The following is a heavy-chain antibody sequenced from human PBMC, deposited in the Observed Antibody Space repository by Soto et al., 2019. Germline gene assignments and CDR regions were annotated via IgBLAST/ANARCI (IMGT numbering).Heavy chain of an antibody. D-gene: IGHD3-10*01. Sequence: QVQLQESGPGLVKPSGTLSLTCAVSSGSISSSNWWSWVRQPPGKGLEWIGEIYHSGSTNYNPSLKSRGTISVDKSKNQFSLKLSSVTAADTAVYYCAFGGGPVSYFDYWGQGTLVNVSS. CDR3: AFGGGPVSYFDY. CDR2: IYHSGST. V-gene: IGHV4-4*02. CDR1: SGSISSSNW. J-gene: IGHJ4*02.